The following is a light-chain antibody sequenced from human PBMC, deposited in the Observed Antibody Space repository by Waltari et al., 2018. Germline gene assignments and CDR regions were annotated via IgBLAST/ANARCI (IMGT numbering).Light chain of an antibody. Sequence: EIVLTQSPGTLSLSPGETATLSCRASQSVSMNYLSWFQQKPGQAPRLLIYGASMRAAGVPDRFSGCGSGTDFTLTITRLEPEDFAVYYCQQFGLITFGGGTKVEIK. V-gene: IGKV3-20*01. CDR2: GAS. CDR3: QQFGLIT. J-gene: IGKJ4*01. CDR1: QSVSMNY.